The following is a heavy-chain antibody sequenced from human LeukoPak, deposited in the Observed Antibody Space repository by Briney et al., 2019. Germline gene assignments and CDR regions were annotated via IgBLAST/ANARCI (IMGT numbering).Heavy chain of an antibody. D-gene: IGHD6-19*01. J-gene: IGHJ4*02. CDR2: ISSSTSYI. CDR3: ARVFAGAVAGSRKSHYFDY. V-gene: IGHV3-21*01. Sequence: PGGSLRLSCAASGFTFSSYSMNWVRQAPGKGLEWVSSISSSTSYIYYADSVKGRFTISRENAKNSLYLQMNSLRAEDTAVYYCARVFAGAVAGSRKSHYFDYWGQGTLVTVSS. CDR1: GFTFSSYS.